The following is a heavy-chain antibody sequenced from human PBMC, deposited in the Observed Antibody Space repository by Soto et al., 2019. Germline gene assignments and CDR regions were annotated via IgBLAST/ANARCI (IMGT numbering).Heavy chain of an antibody. CDR1: GFTFSSYT. CDR3: ARDQDYAFDL. CDR2: ITRSSSTI. J-gene: IGHJ3*01. D-gene: IGHD4-17*01. V-gene: IGHV3-48*02. Sequence: GGSLRLSCAASGFTFSSYTMNWVRQAPGKGLEWISYITRSSSTISYAESVKGRFTMSRDNAENSLYLQMNSLRDEDTAVYYCARDQDYAFDLWGQGTKVTVSS.